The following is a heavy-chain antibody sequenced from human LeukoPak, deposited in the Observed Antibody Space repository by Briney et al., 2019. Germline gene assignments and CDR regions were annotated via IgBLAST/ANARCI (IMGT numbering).Heavy chain of an antibody. Sequence: GGSLRLCCAASGFTVSRNYMSWVRQAPGKGLEWVSIIYSGGSTYYADSVKGRFTISRDNSNNTLYLQMNSLRAEDTAVYYCARVTMRDRYFDYWGQGTLVTVSS. J-gene: IGHJ4*02. CDR3: ARVTMRDRYFDY. CDR2: IYSGGST. D-gene: IGHD5-24*01. V-gene: IGHV3-53*01. CDR1: GFTVSRNY.